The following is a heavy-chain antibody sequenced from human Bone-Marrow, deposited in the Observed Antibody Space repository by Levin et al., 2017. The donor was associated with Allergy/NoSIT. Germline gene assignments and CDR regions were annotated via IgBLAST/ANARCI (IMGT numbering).Heavy chain of an antibody. CDR2: INHSGST. Sequence: SETLSLTCAVYGGSFSGYYWSWIRQPPGKGLEWIGEINHSGSTNYNPSLKSRVTISVDTSKNQFSLKLSSVTAADTAVYYCARETLSIAVAGHYYFDYWGQGTLVTVSS. CDR3: ARETLSIAVAGHYYFDY. J-gene: IGHJ4*02. V-gene: IGHV4-34*01. D-gene: IGHD6-19*01. CDR1: GGSFSGYY.